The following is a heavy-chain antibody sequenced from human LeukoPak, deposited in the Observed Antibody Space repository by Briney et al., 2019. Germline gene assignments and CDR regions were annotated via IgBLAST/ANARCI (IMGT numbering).Heavy chain of an antibody. J-gene: IGHJ1*01. CDR3: ALRVSLYCSGGSCYNFQH. Sequence: SVKVSCKPSGGTFSTYAISWVRQAPGQGLEWMGGIIPIFGTANYAQKFQGRVTITTDESTSTAFMELSSLRSEDTAVYYCALRVSLYCSGGSCYNFQHWGQGTLVTVSS. D-gene: IGHD2-15*01. CDR2: IIPIFGTA. V-gene: IGHV1-69*05. CDR1: GGTFSTYA.